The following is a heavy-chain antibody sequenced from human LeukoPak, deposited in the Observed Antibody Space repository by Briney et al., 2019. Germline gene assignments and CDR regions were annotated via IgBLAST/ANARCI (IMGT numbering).Heavy chain of an antibody. V-gene: IGHV4-61*02. D-gene: IGHD2-2*01. CDR3: ARDIEYCSGSSCYSSWFDP. CDR1: GGSISSGSYY. Sequence: SETLSLTCAVSGGSISSGSYYWSWIRQPAGNGLEWIGRIYSSGSTDYNASLKSRLTISVDTSKNQFSLRLTSVTAADTAVYYCARDIEYCSGSSCYSSWFDPWGQGTLVTVSS. CDR2: IYSSGST. J-gene: IGHJ5*02.